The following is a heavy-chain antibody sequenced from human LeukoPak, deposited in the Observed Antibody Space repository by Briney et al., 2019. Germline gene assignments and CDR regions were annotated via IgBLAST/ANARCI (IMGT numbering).Heavy chain of an antibody. CDR1: GFSFSNSD. J-gene: IGHJ6*02. CDR2: IRYDGSNK. V-gene: IGHV3-30*02. Sequence: PGVSLRLSCAASGFSFSNSDMHWVRQAPGKGLEWVAFIRYDGSNKYYEDSVKGRLTISRDNAKNTLFLRMYSLRPEDTAVYYCVKEIRPNYFYGMDVWGQETSVTVSS. CDR3: VKEIRPNYFYGMDV.